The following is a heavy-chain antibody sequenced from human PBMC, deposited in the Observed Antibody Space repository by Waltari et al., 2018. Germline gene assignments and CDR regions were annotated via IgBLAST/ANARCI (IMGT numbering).Heavy chain of an antibody. CDR3: ARHMPYYDSIYYFDY. J-gene: IGHJ4*02. CDR1: GGSISSSSFF. Sequence: QLQLQESGPGLVKPSETLSLTCSVSGGSISSSSFFWGWIRQPPGKGLEWIGSLYYTGNTNYNASLKSRVTISADTSKNQFSLKLSSVTAADTAVYYCARHMPYYDSIYYFDYWGQGTLVTVSS. D-gene: IGHD3-3*01. CDR2: LYYTGNT. V-gene: IGHV4-39*01.